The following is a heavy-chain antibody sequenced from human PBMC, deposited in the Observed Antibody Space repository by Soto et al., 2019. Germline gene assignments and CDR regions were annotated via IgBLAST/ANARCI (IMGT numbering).Heavy chain of an antibody. D-gene: IGHD3-22*01. V-gene: IGHV4-31*03. Sequence: SETLSLTCTVSGGSISSGGYHWSWIRQHPGKGLEWIGYIYCSGSTYYNPSLKSRVTISVDTSKNQFSLKLSSVTAADTAVYYCARIYYYHSSYWYFDLSGRGALVTVS. J-gene: IGHJ2*01. CDR3: ARIYYYHSSYWYFDL. CDR1: GGSISSGGYH. CDR2: IYCSGST.